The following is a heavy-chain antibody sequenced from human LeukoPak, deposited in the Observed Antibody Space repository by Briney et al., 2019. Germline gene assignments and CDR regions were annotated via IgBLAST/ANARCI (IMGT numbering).Heavy chain of an antibody. CDR2: IYYSGST. CDR1: GGSISSYY. Sequence: SETLSLTCTVSGGSISSYYWSWIRQPPGKGLEWIGYIYYSGSTNYNPSLKSRVTISVDTSKNQFSLKLSSVTAADTAVYYCARDRLPGWYYDSSGSLDYWGQGTLVTVSS. CDR3: ARDRLPGWYYDSSGSLDY. J-gene: IGHJ4*02. V-gene: IGHV4-59*12. D-gene: IGHD3-22*01.